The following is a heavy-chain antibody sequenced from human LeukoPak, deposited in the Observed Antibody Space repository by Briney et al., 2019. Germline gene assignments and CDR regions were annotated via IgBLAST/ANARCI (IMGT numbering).Heavy chain of an antibody. D-gene: IGHD6-19*01. CDR1: GDSISNFY. J-gene: IGHJ4*01. V-gene: IGHV4-4*07. CDR2: VYFSGST. CDR3: ARAGFGSGWHYFDY. Sequence: PSETLSLTCTVSGDSISNFYWSWIRQPAEKGLEWIGRVYFSGSTNYNPSLKSRVSMSVDTSKNQYCLRLISGTAADTAVYYCARAGFGSGWHYFDYWGRGSLVSVSS.